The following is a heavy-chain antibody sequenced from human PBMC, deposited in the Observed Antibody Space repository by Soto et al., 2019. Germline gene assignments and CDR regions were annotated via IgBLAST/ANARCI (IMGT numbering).Heavy chain of an antibody. Sequence: QVQLQESGPGLVKPSGTLSLTCAVSGGFISSSNWWSWVRQPPGKGLEWIGEVYHSGITNYNPSLKSRVTISVDKSKNQFSLELTSVTAADTAVYYCAGNSGTYSFDYGGQGALVTVSS. CDR2: VYHSGIT. J-gene: IGHJ4*02. D-gene: IGHD1-26*01. CDR3: AGNSGTYSFDY. V-gene: IGHV4-4*02. CDR1: GGFISSSNW.